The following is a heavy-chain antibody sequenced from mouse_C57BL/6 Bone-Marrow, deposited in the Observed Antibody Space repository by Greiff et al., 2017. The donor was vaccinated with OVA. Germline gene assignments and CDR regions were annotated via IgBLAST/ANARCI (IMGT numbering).Heavy chain of an antibody. V-gene: IGHV1-81*01. CDR3: ARRGGSSYGFAY. J-gene: IGHJ3*01. Sequence: QVQLKESGAELARPGASVKLSCKASGYTFTSYGISWVKQRTGQGLEWFGEIYPRSGNTYYNEKFKGKATLTADKSSSTAYMELRSLTSEDSAVYFCARRGGSSYGFAYWGQGTLVTVSA. CDR1: GYTFTSYG. CDR2: IYPRSGNT. D-gene: IGHD1-1*01.